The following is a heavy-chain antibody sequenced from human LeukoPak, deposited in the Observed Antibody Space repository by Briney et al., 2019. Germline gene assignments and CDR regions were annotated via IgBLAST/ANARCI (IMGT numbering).Heavy chain of an antibody. CDR2: IIPIFGTA. D-gene: IGHD2-2*01. J-gene: IGHJ6*03. V-gene: IGHV1-69*13. CDR3: ARGSSTGGYYYYYYYMDV. Sequence: SVTVSCKASGGTFSSYAISWVRQAPGQGLEWMGGIIPIFGTANYAQKFQGRVTITADESTSTAYMELSSLRSEDTAVYYCARGSSTGGYYYYYYYMDVWGKGTTVTVSS. CDR1: GGTFSSYA.